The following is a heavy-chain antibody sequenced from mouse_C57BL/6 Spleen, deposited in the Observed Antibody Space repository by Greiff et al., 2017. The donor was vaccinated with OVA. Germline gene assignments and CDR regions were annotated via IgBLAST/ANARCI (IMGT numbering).Heavy chain of an antibody. CDR1: GYTFTSYW. Sequence: VQLQQPGAELVMPGASVKLSCKASGYTFTSYWMHWVKQRPGQGLEWIGEIDPSDSYTNYNQKFKGKSTLTVDKSSSTAYMQLSSLTSEDSAVYYCARNALGRYLDYWGQGTTLTVSS. J-gene: IGHJ2*01. D-gene: IGHD4-1*01. CDR3: ARNALGRYLDY. V-gene: IGHV1-69*01. CDR2: IDPSDSYT.